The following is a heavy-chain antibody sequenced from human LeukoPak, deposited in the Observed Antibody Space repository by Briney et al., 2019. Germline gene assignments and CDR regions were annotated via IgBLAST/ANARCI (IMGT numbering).Heavy chain of an antibody. V-gene: IGHV3-48*04. CDR1: GFTFSTYS. J-gene: IGHJ4*02. Sequence: GGSLRLSCAASGFTFSTYSMNWVRQAPGKGLEWVSYISSSGGTIYYADSVKGRFTISRDNAKNSLYLQMNSLRAEDTAVYYCARGTTSGYFFWGQGTLVTVSS. CDR3: ARGTTSGYFF. D-gene: IGHD3-22*01. CDR2: ISSSGGTI.